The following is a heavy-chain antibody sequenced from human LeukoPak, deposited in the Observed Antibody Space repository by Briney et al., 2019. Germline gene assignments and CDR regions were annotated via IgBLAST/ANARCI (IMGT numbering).Heavy chain of an antibody. D-gene: IGHD6-13*01. CDR1: VYTFTRYA. CDR3: ARGVVSSWYWGGYYFDY. CDR2: MNPNSGNT. Sequence: ASVNVSRKASVYTFTRYAIKAVRQATRQGHEWMGWMNPNSGNTGYEQKFQGRVTMTRNTSISKAYMELSSLRSEDTAVYYCARGVVSSWYWGGYYFDYWGQGTMVTVSS. V-gene: IGHV1-8*01. J-gene: IGHJ4*02.